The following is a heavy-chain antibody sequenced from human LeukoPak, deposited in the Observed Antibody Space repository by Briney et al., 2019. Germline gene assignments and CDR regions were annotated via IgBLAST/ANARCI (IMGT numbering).Heavy chain of an antibody. CDR2: ISAYNGNT. D-gene: IGHD1-26*01. V-gene: IGHV1-18*01. CDR1: GYTFTSYG. J-gene: IGHJ6*03. Sequence: ASVKVSCKASGYTFTSYGISWVRQAPGQGLEWMGWISAYNGNTNYAQKVQGRVTMTTDTSTSTVYMELRSLRSDDTAVYYCARDRGGATLLYYYYMDVWGKGTTVTISS. CDR3: ARDRGGATLLYYYYMDV.